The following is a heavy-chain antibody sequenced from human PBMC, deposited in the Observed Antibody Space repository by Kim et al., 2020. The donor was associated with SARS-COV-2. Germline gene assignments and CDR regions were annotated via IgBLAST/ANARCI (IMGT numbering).Heavy chain of an antibody. V-gene: IGHV3-30*18. CDR2: ISYDGSNK. Sequence: GGSLRLSCAASGFTFSSYVMHWVRQAPGKGLEWVAVISYDGSNKYYADSVKGRFTISRDNSKNTLYLQMNSLRAEDTAVYYCAKGVSKEAGLYDYYYGMEVWGQGPTVTVSS. CDR1: GFTFSSYV. J-gene: IGHJ6*02. CDR3: AKGVSKEAGLYDYYYGMEV. D-gene: IGHD3-3*02.